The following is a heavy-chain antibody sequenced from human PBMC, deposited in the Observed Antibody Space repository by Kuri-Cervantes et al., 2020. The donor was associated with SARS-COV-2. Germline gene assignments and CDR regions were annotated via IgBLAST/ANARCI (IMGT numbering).Heavy chain of an antibody. Sequence: LSLTCAASGFTVSSNYMSWVRQAPGKGLEWVSVIYSGGSTYYADSVKGRFTISRDNSKNTLYLQMNSLRAEDTAVYYCARAHRNGQRLNWFDPWGQGTLVTVSS. CDR1: GFTVSSNY. CDR2: IYSGGST. V-gene: IGHV3-66*01. J-gene: IGHJ5*02. D-gene: IGHD6-25*01. CDR3: ARAHRNGQRLNWFDP.